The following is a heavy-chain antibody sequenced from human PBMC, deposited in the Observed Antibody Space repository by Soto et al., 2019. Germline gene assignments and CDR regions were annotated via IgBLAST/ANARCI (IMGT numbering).Heavy chain of an antibody. Sequence: QVRLEQSRAEVKEPGASVKISCKASGYDFNSYSIHWLRQAPGQRPEYMGRINGGIGNTKFSQKFQDRLTISRDTSASAMYMELSSLTSDDTGVYYCATSSVPIDGLDFWGQGTLVIVSS. CDR1: GYDFNSYS. V-gene: IGHV1-3*01. J-gene: IGHJ4*02. D-gene: IGHD3-10*01. CDR2: INGGIGNT. CDR3: ATSSVPIDGLDF.